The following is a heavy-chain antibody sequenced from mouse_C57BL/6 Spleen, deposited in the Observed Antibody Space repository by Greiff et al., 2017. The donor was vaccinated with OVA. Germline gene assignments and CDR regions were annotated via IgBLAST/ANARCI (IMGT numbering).Heavy chain of an antibody. Sequence: EVQLVESGPGMVKPSQSLSLTCTVTGYSITSGYDWHWIRHFPGNKLEWMGYISYSGSTNYNPSLKSRISITHDTSKNHFFLKLNSVTTEDTATYYCARGLRGYWYFDVWGTGTTVTVSS. D-gene: IGHD1-1*01. CDR2: ISYSGST. CDR1: GYSITSGYD. V-gene: IGHV3-1*01. J-gene: IGHJ1*03. CDR3: ARGLRGYWYFDV.